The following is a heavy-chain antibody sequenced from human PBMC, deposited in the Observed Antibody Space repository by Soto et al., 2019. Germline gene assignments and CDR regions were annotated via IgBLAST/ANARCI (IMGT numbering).Heavy chain of an antibody. CDR3: ARESSFGVAHIDDFDI. CDR2: ISSSGSTI. J-gene: IGHJ3*02. D-gene: IGHD3-3*01. Sequence: QVQLVESGGGLVKPGGSLRLSCAASGFTFSDYYMSWIRQAPGKGLEWVSYISSSGSTIYYADSVKGQFTISRDNAKNTVYLQMNSLRAEDWGVYYCARESSFGVAHIDDFDIWGQGTMVTVSS. V-gene: IGHV3-11*01. CDR1: GFTFSDYY.